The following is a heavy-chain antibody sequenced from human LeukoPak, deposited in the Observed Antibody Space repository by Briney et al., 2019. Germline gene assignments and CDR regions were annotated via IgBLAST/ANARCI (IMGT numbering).Heavy chain of an antibody. CDR3: AKQYYYDSSGYRFYDMDV. V-gene: IGHV3-23*01. J-gene: IGHJ6*02. CDR2: ISGSGGST. CDR1: GFTFSSYA. Sequence: GGSLRLSCAASGFTFSSYAMSWVRQAPGKGLEWVSAISGSGGSTYYADSVKGRFTISRDNSKNTLYLQMNSLRAEDTAVYYCAKQYYYDSSGYRFYDMDVWGQGTTVTVSS. D-gene: IGHD3-22*01.